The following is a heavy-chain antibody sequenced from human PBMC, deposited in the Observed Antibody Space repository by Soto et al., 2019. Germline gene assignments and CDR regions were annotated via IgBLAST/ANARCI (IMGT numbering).Heavy chain of an antibody. Sequence: QVQLQESGPGLVKPSQTLSLTCTVSGGSISSGDYYWSWIRQPPGKGLEWIGYIYYSGSTYYNPSLKSRVTISVDTSKNQFSLKLSSVTAADTAVYYCARDRGVVVVAATPLYYYYYGMDVWGQGTTVTVSS. CDR2: IYYSGST. J-gene: IGHJ6*02. D-gene: IGHD2-15*01. V-gene: IGHV4-30-4*01. CDR3: ARDRGVVVVAATPLYYYYYGMDV. CDR1: GGSISSGDYY.